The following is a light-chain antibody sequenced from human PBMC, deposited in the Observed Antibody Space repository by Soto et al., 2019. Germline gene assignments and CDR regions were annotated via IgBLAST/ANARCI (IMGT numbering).Light chain of an antibody. CDR3: QQTYTTPEIT. Sequence: DIQMPKSPSSLSASVGERVTITCRASQSISIYLNWYQLKPGKAPNLLMYGASYLKSGVPTRFSGSGSGTDFTLTIRSLQPEDLAIYYCQQTYTTPEITVGQGTRLEIK. CDR1: QSISIY. CDR2: GAS. V-gene: IGKV1-39*01. J-gene: IGKJ5*01.